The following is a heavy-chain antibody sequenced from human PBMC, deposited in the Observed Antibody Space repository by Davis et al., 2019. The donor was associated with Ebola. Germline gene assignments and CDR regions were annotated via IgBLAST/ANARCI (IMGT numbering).Heavy chain of an antibody. D-gene: IGHD3-22*01. CDR2: ISSSSSYI. V-gene: IGHV3-21*01. CDR1: GFTFSSYS. CDR3: ARDSISYYYDSSGYYYTLYYFDY. Sequence: GGSLRLSCAASGFTFSSYSMNWVRQAPGKGLEWVSSISSSSSYIYYADSVKGRFTISRDNAKNSLYLQMNSLRDEDTAVYYCARDSISYYYDSSGYYYTLYYFDYWGQGTLVTVSS. J-gene: IGHJ4*02.